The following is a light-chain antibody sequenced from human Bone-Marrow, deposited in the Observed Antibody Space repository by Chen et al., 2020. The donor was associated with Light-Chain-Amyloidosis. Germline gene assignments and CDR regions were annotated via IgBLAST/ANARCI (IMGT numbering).Light chain of an antibody. V-gene: IGKV3-20*01. CDR2: GAS. J-gene: IGKJ2*01. CDR3: HHYGPVHMYT. CDR1: QILSNNY. Sequence: EIVLTQSPGTLSLSLGDRATLSCRASQILSNNYLAWYQQRRGQAPRRLIYGASNRATGIPARFSGSGSGTDFTLTISRLEPEDFAVYYCHHYGPVHMYTFGQGTKLEIK.